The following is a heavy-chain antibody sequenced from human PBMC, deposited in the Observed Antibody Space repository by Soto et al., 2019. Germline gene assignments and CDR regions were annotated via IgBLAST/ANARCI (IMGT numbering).Heavy chain of an antibody. CDR3: ATDQHSPAHDY. CDR2: ISASGGST. Sequence: EVQLLESGGGLVQPGESLRLSCAASGFTFTNYAMSWVRQAPGKGLECVSTISASGGSTYYVDSVKGRFSISRDNSKNTLYMQMSSLRAEDTAVYFCATDQHSPAHDYWGQGTLVTVSS. CDR1: GFTFTNYA. V-gene: IGHV3-23*01. J-gene: IGHJ4*02. D-gene: IGHD3-3*02.